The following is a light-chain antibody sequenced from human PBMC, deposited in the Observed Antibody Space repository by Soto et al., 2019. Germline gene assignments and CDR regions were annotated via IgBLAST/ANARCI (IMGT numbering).Light chain of an antibody. CDR1: SSNIGTGYD. CDR2: GNS. Sequence: QSVLTQPPSVSGAPGQRVTISCTGSSSNIGTGYDVHWYQQLPGTAPKLLIYGNSNRPSGVPDRFSGSKSGNTASLTVSGLQAEDEADYYCSSYAGSNIWVFGGGTKVTVL. V-gene: IGLV1-40*01. CDR3: SSYAGSNIWV. J-gene: IGLJ3*02.